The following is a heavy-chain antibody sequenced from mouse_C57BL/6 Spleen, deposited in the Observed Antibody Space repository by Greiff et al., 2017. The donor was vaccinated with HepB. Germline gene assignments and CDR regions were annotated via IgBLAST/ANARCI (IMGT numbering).Heavy chain of an antibody. Sequence: VQLQQSGAELVKPGASVKLSCKASGYTFTSYWMQWVKQRPGQGLEWIGEIDPSDSYTNYNQKFKGKATLTVDTSSSTAYMQLSSLTSEDSAVYYCARYYGSSDFDYWGQGTTLTVSS. D-gene: IGHD1-1*01. CDR2: IDPSDSYT. CDR1: GYTFTSYW. V-gene: IGHV1-50*01. CDR3: ARYYGSSDFDY. J-gene: IGHJ2*01.